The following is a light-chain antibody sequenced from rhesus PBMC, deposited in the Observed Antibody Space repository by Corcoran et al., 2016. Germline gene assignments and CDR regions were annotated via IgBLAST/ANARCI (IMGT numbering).Light chain of an antibody. V-gene: IGKV2-104*02. Sequence: DIVMTQTPLSLPVTPGEPASITCRASQSILDSEDGYTFLDWYLQKPGNSPQLFFYDVSSRASGVPDRVSGSGSDTDFTLTISRVEAEDVAIYYCMQSRKFPLTFGGGTKVEIK. J-gene: IGKJ4*01. CDR3: MQSRKFPLT. CDR2: DVS. CDR1: QSILDSEDGYTF.